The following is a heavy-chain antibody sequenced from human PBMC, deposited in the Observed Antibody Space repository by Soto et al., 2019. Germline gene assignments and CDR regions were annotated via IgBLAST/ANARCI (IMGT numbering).Heavy chain of an antibody. D-gene: IGHD2-2*01. V-gene: IGHV3-23*01. CDR1: GFTFSNHA. CDR2: ISDSGSI. Sequence: GGSLRLSCAASGFTFSNHAMNWVRQAPGKGLERVSTISDSGSIYYADSVKGRFTISRDNSKNTLYLQMNSLRAEDTAVYYCARDPGGHYCTSTSCLYFFDHWGQGTLVTVSS. CDR3: ARDPGGHYCTSTSCLYFFDH. J-gene: IGHJ4*02.